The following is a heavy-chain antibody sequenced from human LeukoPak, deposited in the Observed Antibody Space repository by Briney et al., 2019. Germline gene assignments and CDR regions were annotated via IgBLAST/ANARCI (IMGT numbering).Heavy chain of an antibody. CDR2: ISGRGGST. V-gene: IGHV3-23*01. CDR1: GFTFSSYA. D-gene: IGHD5-12*01. J-gene: IGHJ4*02. Sequence: PGGSLRLSCAASGFTFSSYAMSWVRQAPGKGLEWVSGISGRGGSTYYADSVKGRFTISRDNSKNTLYLQMNSLRAEDTAVYYCAKYDGVATNLYFDFWGQGTLVTVSS. CDR3: AKYDGVATNLYFDF.